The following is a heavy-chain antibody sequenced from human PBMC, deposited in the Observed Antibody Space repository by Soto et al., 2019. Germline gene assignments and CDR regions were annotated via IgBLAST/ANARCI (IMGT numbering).Heavy chain of an antibody. CDR2: ISAYNGNT. Sequence: GASVKVSCKASGYTFTSYGISWVRQAPGQGLEWMGWISAYNGNTNYAQKLQGRVTMTTDTSTSTAYMELRSLRSDDTAVYYCARVSVSSWYDYYYGMDVWGQGTTVTVSS. CDR1: GYTFTSYG. CDR3: ARVSVSSWYDYYYGMDV. D-gene: IGHD6-13*01. V-gene: IGHV1-18*01. J-gene: IGHJ6*02.